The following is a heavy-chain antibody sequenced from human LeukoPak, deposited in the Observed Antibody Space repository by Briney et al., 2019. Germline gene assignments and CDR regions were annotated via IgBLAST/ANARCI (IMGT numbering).Heavy chain of an antibody. Sequence: GGSLRLSCAASGFTFSSYWMSWVRQAPGKGLEWVAKINQDGSDKYYVDSVKGRFTISRDNAKDSVYLQMNSLRAEDTAVYYCARSVMAPAPWGQGTLVTVS. V-gene: IGHV3-7*01. J-gene: IGHJ5*02. CDR2: INQDGSDK. D-gene: IGHD5-24*01. CDR3: ARSVMAPAP. CDR1: GFTFSSYW.